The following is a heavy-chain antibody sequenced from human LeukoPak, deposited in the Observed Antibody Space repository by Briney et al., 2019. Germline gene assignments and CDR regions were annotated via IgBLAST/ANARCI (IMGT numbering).Heavy chain of an antibody. CDR3: ARVTAAEKYYFDY. V-gene: IGHV4-31*03. CDR2: IYYSGST. D-gene: IGHD6-13*01. J-gene: IGHJ4*02. CDR1: GGSISSDDYY. Sequence: SETMSLTCTVSGGSISSDDYYWSWIRQHPGTGLEWIGYIYYSGSTYYNPSLKSRVTISVDTSKNQFSLKLSSVTAADTAVYYCARVTAAEKYYFDYWGQGTLVTVSS.